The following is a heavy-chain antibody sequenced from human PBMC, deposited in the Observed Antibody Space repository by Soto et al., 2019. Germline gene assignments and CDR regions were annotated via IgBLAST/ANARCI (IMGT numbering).Heavy chain of an antibody. Sequence: PSETLFLCCTASFASIMTFYWGPMRQSPWKELKWIGYVYYTGSTNYNPSLKSRVTISVDRSKNQFSLKLTSANAADTAVYYCARGRTVRNYADDSSDYFYFFDYWGQGTQVTVSS. CDR2: VYYTGST. V-gene: IGHV4-59*01. CDR3: ARGRTVRNYADDSSDYFYFFDY. D-gene: IGHD3-22*01. J-gene: IGHJ4*02. CDR1: FASIMTFY.